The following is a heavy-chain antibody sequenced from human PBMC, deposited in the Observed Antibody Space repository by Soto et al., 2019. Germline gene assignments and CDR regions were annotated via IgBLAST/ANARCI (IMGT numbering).Heavy chain of an antibody. CDR2: IGTDGNT. V-gene: IGHV3-23*01. CDR1: GFTFNSYA. Sequence: AGSLTLSCAASGFTFNSYAMNWVRQAPGKGLAWVSAIGTDGNTYYANSVKGRFTISRDNSRTTLYLQMNSLRVEDTALYYCVRKYPGTRPFDYWGQGTLVTVSS. CDR3: VRKYPGTRPFDY. D-gene: IGHD2-2*01. J-gene: IGHJ4*01.